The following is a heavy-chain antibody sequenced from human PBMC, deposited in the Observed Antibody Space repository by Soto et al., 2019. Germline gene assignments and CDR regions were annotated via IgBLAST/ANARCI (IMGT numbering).Heavy chain of an antibody. D-gene: IGHD6-6*01. CDR2: INHGGST. J-gene: IGHJ4*02. CDR3: ARYLAARPVMYYFDY. Sequence: SETLSLTCAVYGGSFSGYYWSWVRQPPGKGLEWIGEINHGGSTNYNPSLKSRVTISVDTSKNQFSLKLSSVTAADTAVYYCARYLAARPVMYYFDYWGQGTLVTVSS. CDR1: GGSFSGYY. V-gene: IGHV4-34*01.